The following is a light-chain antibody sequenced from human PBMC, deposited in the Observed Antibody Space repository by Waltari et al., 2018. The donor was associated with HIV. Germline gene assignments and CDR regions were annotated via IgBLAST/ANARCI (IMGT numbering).Light chain of an antibody. J-gene: IGKJ4*01. CDR2: SPS. Sequence: DTQMTQSPSSLSSSVGDRVAVTCRASQDIGSDLAWYQQRGTEAPKRLIYSPSSLQNGVPSRFSGVGSGTDFTLTINGLRPEDSATYFCLQHRHYPLTFGGGT. CDR3: LQHRHYPLT. V-gene: IGKV1-17*01. CDR1: QDIGSD.